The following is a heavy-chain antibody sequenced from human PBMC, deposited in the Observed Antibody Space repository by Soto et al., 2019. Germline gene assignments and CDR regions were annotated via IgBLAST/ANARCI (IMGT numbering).Heavy chain of an antibody. D-gene: IGHD4-17*01. V-gene: IGHV3-23*01. CDR1: GFTFSSYA. Sequence: GGSLRLSCAASGFTFSSYAMSWVRQAPGKGLEWVSAISGSGGSTYYADSVKGRFTISRDNSKNTLYLQMNSLRAEDTAVYYCAKASGYGDYVRNYFDYWGQGTLVTVSS. CDR3: AKASGYGDYVRNYFDY. J-gene: IGHJ4*02. CDR2: ISGSGGST.